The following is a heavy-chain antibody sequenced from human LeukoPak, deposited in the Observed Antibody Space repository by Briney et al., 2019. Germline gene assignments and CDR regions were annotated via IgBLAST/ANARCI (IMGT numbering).Heavy chain of an antibody. CDR2: INPNSGVT. CDR1: GYTFTGYY. CDR3: ARDIRPQWLRGGNRFDP. V-gene: IGHV1-2*02. J-gene: IGHJ5*02. D-gene: IGHD6-19*01. Sequence: ASVKVSCKASGYTFTGYYLHWVRQAPGQGLEWMGWINPNSGVTNYAQKFQGRVTMTRDTSISTAYMELSRLRSDDTAVYYCARDIRPQWLRGGNRFDPWGQGTLVTVSS.